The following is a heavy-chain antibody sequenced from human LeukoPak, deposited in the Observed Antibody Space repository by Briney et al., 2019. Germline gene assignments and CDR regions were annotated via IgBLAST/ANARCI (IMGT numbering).Heavy chain of an antibody. CDR3: ARDFPTYYDILTGPPMDV. J-gene: IGHJ6*03. CDR1: GFTFSSYS. V-gene: IGHV3-21*01. D-gene: IGHD3-9*01. CDR2: ISSSSSYI. Sequence: SGGSLRLSCAASGFTFSSYSMNWVRQAPGKGLEWVSSISSSSSYIYYADSVKGRFTISRDNAKNSLYPQMNSLRAEDTAVYYCARDFPTYYDILTGPPMDVWGKGTTVTVSS.